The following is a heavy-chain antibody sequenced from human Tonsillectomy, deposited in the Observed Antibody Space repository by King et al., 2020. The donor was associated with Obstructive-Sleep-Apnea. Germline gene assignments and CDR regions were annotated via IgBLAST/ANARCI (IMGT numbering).Heavy chain of an antibody. D-gene: IGHD2-15*01. CDR3: ARGTPHYCSGGSCYSYGLDY. CDR1: GGYISSSNW. Sequence: QLQESGPGLVKPSETLSLTCAGSGGYISSSNWRRLVRQPPGKGLEWIGEIYHRGSTNYNPSLKSRVTISVDKSQNQCSQKVSSVTAADTAVYYCARGTPHYCSGGSCYSYGLDYWGQGTLVTVSS. J-gene: IGHJ4*02. V-gene: IGHV4-4*02. CDR2: IYHRGST.